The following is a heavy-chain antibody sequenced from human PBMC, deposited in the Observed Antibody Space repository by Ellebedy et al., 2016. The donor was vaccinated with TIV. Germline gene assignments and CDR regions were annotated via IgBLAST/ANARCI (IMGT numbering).Heavy chain of an antibody. D-gene: IGHD2/OR15-2a*01. CDR1: GGTFSRYG. CDR3: ARGASLWVTEASKI. V-gene: IGHV1-69*13. Sequence: SVKVSXXASGGTFSRYGISWVRQAPGQGLEWMGGIIPISGTPNYAQKFQGRVTITADESTSTAYMELNTLRSEDTAVYYCARGASLWVTEASKIWGHGTRVTVSS. J-gene: IGHJ3*02. CDR2: IIPISGTP.